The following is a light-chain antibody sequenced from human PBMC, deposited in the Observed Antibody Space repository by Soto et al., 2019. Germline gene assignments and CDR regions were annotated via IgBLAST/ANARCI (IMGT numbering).Light chain of an antibody. CDR2: DAS. Sequence: DIQMTQSPSTLSASVGDRVTITCRASQSVDEWVAWYQQKPGKAPKLLIYDASNLESGVPSRFSGSGSGTHFSLTITSLQPDDFATYFCQQYTSDSSFGPGTKVDIK. CDR3: QQYTSDSS. J-gene: IGKJ3*01. CDR1: QSVDEW. V-gene: IGKV1-5*01.